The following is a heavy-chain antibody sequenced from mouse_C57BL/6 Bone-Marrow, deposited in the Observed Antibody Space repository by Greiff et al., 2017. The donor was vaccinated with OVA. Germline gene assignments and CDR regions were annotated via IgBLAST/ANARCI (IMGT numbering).Heavy chain of an antibody. CDR1: GFTFSDYY. CDR2: ISNGGGST. V-gene: IGHV5-12*01. D-gene: IGHD2-1*01. Sequence: LVESGGGLVQPGGSLKLSCAASGFTFSDYYMYWVRQTPEKRLEWVAYISNGGGSTYYPDTVKGRFTISRDNAKNTLYLQMSRLKSEDTAMYYCARGGIYGNYFDYWGQGTTLTVSS. CDR3: ARGGIYGNYFDY. J-gene: IGHJ2*01.